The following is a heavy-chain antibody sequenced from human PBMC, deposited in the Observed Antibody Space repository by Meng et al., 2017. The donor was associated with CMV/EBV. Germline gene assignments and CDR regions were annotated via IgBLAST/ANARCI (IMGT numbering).Heavy chain of an antibody. V-gene: IGHV4-39*07. D-gene: IGHD3-10*01. CDR1: GGSISSSSYY. CDR2: IYHSGST. J-gene: IGHJ4*02. Sequence: SETLSLTCTVSGGSISSSSYYWGWIRQPPGKGLEWIGSIYHSGSTYYNPSLKSRVTISVDTSKNQFSLKLSSVTAADTAVYYCATSSAGDYYFDYWGQGTLVTVSS. CDR3: ATSSAGDYYFDY.